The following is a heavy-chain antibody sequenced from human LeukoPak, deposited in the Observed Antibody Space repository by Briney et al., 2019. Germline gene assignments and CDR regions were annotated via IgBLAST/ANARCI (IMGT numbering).Heavy chain of an antibody. CDR1: GGSISSYY. CDR3: ARGSRDCYNRARYCDL. D-gene: IGHD5-24*01. Sequence: SESLSLTCTVSGGSISSYYWSWIRQPPGKGLEWIGDIYYSGSTNYNPSLTSRVTISVDTSKNQFSLKLSSVTAADTAVYYCARGSRDCYNRARYCDLWGRGTLVTVSS. CDR2: IYYSGST. V-gene: IGHV4-59*01. J-gene: IGHJ2*01.